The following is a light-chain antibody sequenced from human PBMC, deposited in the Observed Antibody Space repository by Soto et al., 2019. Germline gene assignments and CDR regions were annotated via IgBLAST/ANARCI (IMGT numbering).Light chain of an antibody. J-gene: IGKJ4*01. CDR3: QQHADLPLT. CDR1: RSVGNN. V-gene: IGKV3-11*01. Sequence: EIVLTQSPATLSLSPGERDTLSCRASRSVGNNLAWYQKKPGQAPGLLIYAASTRATGIPARFSGSGSGTDFSLTISSLEPEDFAVYYCQQHADLPLTFGGGPKVEIK. CDR2: AAS.